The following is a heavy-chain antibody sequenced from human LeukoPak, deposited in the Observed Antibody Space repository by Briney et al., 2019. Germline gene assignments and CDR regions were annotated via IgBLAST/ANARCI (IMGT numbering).Heavy chain of an antibody. CDR2: ISAYNGNT. V-gene: IGHV1-18*01. D-gene: IGHD6-13*01. CDR3: ASARSTLDSSSWLYYFDY. CDR1: GYTFTSYG. Sequence: GASVTVSFKSSGYTFTSYGISWVRQAPGQGLEWMGWISAYNGNTNYAQKLQGRVTMTTDTSTSTAYMELRSLRSDDTAVYYCASARSTLDSSSWLYYFDYWGQGTLVTVSS. J-gene: IGHJ4*02.